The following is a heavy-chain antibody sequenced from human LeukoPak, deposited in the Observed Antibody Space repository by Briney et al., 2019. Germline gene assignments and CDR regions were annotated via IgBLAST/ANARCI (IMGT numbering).Heavy chain of an antibody. Sequence: GGSLRLSCAASGFTVRSNYMSWVRQAPGKGLEWVSVIYSGGSTYYADSVKGRFTISRDNSKNTLYLQMNSLRAEDTAVYYCARGTRGYSYGYRDYWGQGTLVTVSS. CDR3: ARGTRGYSYGYRDY. CDR2: IYSGGST. J-gene: IGHJ4*02. D-gene: IGHD5-18*01. CDR1: GFTVRSNY. V-gene: IGHV3-53*01.